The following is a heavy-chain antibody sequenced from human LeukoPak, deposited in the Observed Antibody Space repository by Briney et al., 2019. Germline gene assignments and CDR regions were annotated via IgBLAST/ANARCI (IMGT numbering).Heavy chain of an antibody. J-gene: IGHJ4*02. CDR3: AKDSIPAATPPAPFDY. CDR1: GFTVSSNY. V-gene: IGHV3-23*01. Sequence: GGSLRLSCAASGFTVSSNYMSWVRQAPGKGLEWVSAISGSGGSTYYADSVKGRFTISRDNSKNTLYLQMNSLRAEDTAVYYCAKDSIPAATPPAPFDYWGQGTLVTVSS. D-gene: IGHD2-2*01. CDR2: ISGSGGST.